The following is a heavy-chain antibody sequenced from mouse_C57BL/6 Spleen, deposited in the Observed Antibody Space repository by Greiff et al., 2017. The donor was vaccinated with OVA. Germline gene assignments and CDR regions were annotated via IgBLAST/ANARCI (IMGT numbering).Heavy chain of an antibody. V-gene: IGHV2-3*01. Sequence: VKLVESGPGLVAPSQSLSITCTVSGFSLTSYGVSWVRQPPGKGLEWLGVIWGDGSTNYHSALISRLSISKDNSKSQVFLKLNSLQTDDTATYYCAKPSNDGYYAWFAYWGQGTLVTVSA. CDR1: GFSLTSYG. D-gene: IGHD2-3*01. J-gene: IGHJ3*01. CDR2: IWGDGST. CDR3: AKPSNDGYYAWFAY.